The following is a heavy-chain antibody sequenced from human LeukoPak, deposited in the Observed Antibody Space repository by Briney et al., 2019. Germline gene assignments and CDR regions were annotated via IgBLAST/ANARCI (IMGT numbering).Heavy chain of an antibody. CDR3: ARDAVVVVAATRHFDY. Sequence: GGSLRLSCAASGFTSSSYSMNWVRQAPGKGLEWVSSISSSSSYIYYADSVKGRFTISRDNAKNSLYLQMNSLRAEDTAVYYCARDAVVVVAATRHFDYWGQGTLVTVSS. D-gene: IGHD2-15*01. J-gene: IGHJ4*02. CDR2: ISSSSSYI. V-gene: IGHV3-21*01. CDR1: GFTSSSYS.